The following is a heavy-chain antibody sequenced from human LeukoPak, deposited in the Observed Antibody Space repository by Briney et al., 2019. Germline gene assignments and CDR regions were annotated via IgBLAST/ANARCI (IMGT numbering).Heavy chain of an antibody. J-gene: IGHJ4*02. V-gene: IGHV3-30*02. CDR1: GFSFSSYG. CDR2: IRSDGSIE. CDR3: AKDQPEAYFDY. D-gene: IGHD1-14*01. Sequence: GGSLRLSCAASGFSFSSYGMHWVRQAPGKGLEWVAFIRSDGSIEYYADSVKGRFTISRDNAKGTLYLQMNSLRAEDAALYYCAKDQPEAYFDYWAREPWSPSLQ.